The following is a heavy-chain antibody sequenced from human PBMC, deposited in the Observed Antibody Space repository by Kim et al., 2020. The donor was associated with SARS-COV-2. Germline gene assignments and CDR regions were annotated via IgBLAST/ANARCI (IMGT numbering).Heavy chain of an antibody. D-gene: IGHD6-19*01. J-gene: IGHJ5*02. CDR3: TTQSYSSGWYTSRHADP. Sequence: GGSLRLSCAASGFTFSGSAMPWVRQASGKGLEWVGRIRSKANSYATAYAAWVKGRFTVTGNDSKNTAYLQMNSLKTEETAVYYCTTQSYSSGWYTSRHADPWGQGTLFTVSS. V-gene: IGHV3-73*01. CDR2: IRSKANSYAT. CDR1: GFTFSGSA.